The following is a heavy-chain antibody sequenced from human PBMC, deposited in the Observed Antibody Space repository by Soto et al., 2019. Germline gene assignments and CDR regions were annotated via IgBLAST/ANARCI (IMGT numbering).Heavy chain of an antibody. CDR1: GGSVSSGNYY. CDR3: ARGDRYPVPARGLGY. Sequence: QVQLQESGPGLVKPSQTLSLTCTVSGGSVSSGNYYWTWIRQHPGKGLEWIGHIYDSGSTYYNPSPRSRLTITVDTSKNQLSLQLSSVTAADTAIYYCARGDRYPVPARGLGYWGQGILVTVSS. CDR2: IYDSGST. V-gene: IGHV4-31*03. J-gene: IGHJ4*02. D-gene: IGHD6-6*01.